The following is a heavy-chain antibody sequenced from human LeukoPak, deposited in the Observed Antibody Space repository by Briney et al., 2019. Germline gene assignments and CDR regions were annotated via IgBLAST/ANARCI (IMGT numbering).Heavy chain of an antibody. V-gene: IGHV3-53*01. J-gene: IGHJ6*02. CDR1: GFTFSSYS. Sequence: GGSLRLSCAASGFTFSSYSMNWVRQAPGKGLEWVSVIYSGGSTYYADSVKGRFTISRDTSMSTLFLQMNSLRAEDTAVYYCAKFRGSGNYWQIATYGMDVWGQGTTVIVSS. CDR3: AKFRGSGNYWQIATYGMDV. CDR2: IYSGGST. D-gene: IGHD3-10*01.